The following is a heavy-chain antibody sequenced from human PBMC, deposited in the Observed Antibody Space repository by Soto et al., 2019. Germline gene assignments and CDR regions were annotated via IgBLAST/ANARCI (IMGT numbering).Heavy chain of an antibody. Sequence: QVQLVQSGAEVKKPGASVKVSCKASGYTFTGYYMHWVRQAPGQGLEWMGWINPNSGGTNYAQKFQGRVTITRDTSLSTAYMELSRLRSDDTAVYYCAREGGGYSGYHHPMDVWGQGTTVTVSS. V-gene: IGHV1-2*02. J-gene: IGHJ6*02. CDR1: GYTFTGYY. CDR3: AREGGGYSGYHHPMDV. D-gene: IGHD5-12*01. CDR2: INPNSGGT.